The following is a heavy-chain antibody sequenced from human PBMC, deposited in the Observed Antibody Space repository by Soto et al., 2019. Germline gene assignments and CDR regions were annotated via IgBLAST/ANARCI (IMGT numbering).Heavy chain of an antibody. Sequence: PSETLSLTCIVSGGSVVSGAYYWIWIRQPPGSALEWIGYIQYSGDTNYNSSLKSRVTISVDRSRNRFSLNLTSVTAADTAVYYCSRVISSRDEYFDYWGQGTGGTV. D-gene: IGHD2-2*01. CDR3: SRVISSRDEYFDY. CDR2: IQYSGDT. CDR1: GGSVVSGAYY. J-gene: IGHJ4*02. V-gene: IGHV4-61*08.